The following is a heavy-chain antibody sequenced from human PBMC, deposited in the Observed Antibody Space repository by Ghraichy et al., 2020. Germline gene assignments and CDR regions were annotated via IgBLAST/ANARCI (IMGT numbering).Heavy chain of an antibody. Sequence: SETLSLTCVVSGYSISSGFYWGWIRQPPGKGLEWIGNIYHSGSAYYSPSLGSRVTISVDTSKNQFSLKLSSVTPADTAVYFCARVPYGRDDNGGEGYYYYYMDVWGEGTTVTVSS. V-gene: IGHV4-38-2*01. CDR3: ARVPYGRDDNGGEGYYYYYMDV. CDR1: GYSISSGFY. CDR2: IYHSGSA. D-gene: IGHD4-23*01. J-gene: IGHJ6*03.